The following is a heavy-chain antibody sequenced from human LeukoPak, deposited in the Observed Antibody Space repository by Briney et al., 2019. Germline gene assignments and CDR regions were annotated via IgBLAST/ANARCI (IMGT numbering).Heavy chain of an antibody. CDR2: ISVGAEYI. CDR3: ASGPPFLKYFGY. J-gene: IGHJ4*02. V-gene: IGHV3-23*01. D-gene: IGHD3-9*01. CDR1: GFTFSSYG. Sequence: GGSLRLSCAASGFTFSSYGMNWVRQAPGKGLEWVSTISVGAEYIFYADSVKGRFTISRDDSNNALYLQMHSLRAEDTALYYCASGPPFLKYFGYWGQGTLVTVSS.